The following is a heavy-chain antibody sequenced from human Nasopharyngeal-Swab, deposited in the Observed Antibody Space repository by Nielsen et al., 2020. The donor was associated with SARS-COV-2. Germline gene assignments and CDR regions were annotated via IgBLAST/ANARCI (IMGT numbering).Heavy chain of an antibody. CDR3: ARVQVPSYDFWSGYPYYYYMDV. J-gene: IGHJ6*03. CDR1: GGSFSGYY. Sequence: GSLRLSCAVYGGSFSGYYWSWIRQPPGKGLEWIGEINHSGSTNYNPSLKSRVTISVDTSKNQFSLKLSSVTAADTAVYYCARVQVPSYDFWSGYPYYYYMDVWGKGTTVTVSS. D-gene: IGHD3-3*01. V-gene: IGHV4-34*01. CDR2: INHSGST.